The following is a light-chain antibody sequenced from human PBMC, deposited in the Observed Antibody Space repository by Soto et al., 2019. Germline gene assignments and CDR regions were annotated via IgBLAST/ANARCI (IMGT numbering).Light chain of an antibody. V-gene: IGKV3-15*01. J-gene: IGKJ4*01. Sequence: EIIMTQSPATLSVSPGEGATLSCRTSHSISTNLAWYQHKRGQSPRLLVYGASTRATGVPARFSGSGSGAEFTLSISSLQSEHFAVYYCQQYNSWPTFGGGTKVEIK. CDR2: GAS. CDR3: QQYNSWPT. CDR1: HSISTN.